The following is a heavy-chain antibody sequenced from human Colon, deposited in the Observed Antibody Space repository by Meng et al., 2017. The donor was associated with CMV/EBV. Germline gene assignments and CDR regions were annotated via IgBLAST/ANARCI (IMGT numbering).Heavy chain of an antibody. CDR2: TYYRSKWFT. CDR1: GDSVSSNTAA. Sequence: QLQLHQSGPGLEKPPQTPSLTCAISGDSVSSNTAAWAWIRQSPSRGLEWLGETYYRSKWFTQYAESVESRITINPDTSKNQFSLHLKSVTPEDTAVYYCARGWGSYYFDYWGQGTLVTVSS. V-gene: IGHV6-1*01. D-gene: IGHD3-16*01. CDR3: ARGWGSYYFDY. J-gene: IGHJ4*02.